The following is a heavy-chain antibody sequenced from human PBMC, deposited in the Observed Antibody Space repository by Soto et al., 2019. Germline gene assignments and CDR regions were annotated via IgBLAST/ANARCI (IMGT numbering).Heavy chain of an antibody. V-gene: IGHV1-69*12. D-gene: IGHD5-12*01. Sequence: QVQLVQSGAEVRQPASSVKVSCKTSGGTFSSYAISWVRQAPGQGLEWMGGIVPIVDTSTYAQKFQGRVTXXAXXSPGSVYMELSSLRSDDTAVYYCVRVVAIPGYPDNWGQGTLVTVSS. CDR1: GGTFSSYA. CDR2: IVPIVDTS. J-gene: IGHJ4*02. CDR3: VRVVAIPGYPDN.